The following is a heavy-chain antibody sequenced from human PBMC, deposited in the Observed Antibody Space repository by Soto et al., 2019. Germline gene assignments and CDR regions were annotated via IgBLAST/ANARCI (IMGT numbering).Heavy chain of an antibody. CDR3: ARDTIFGVLGNFDY. J-gene: IGHJ4*02. V-gene: IGHV4-61*01. D-gene: IGHD3-3*01. CDR2: IHYSGST. Sequence: SETLSLTCTVSGGSVSTGNYYWSWIRQPPGKGLEWIGYIHYSGSTIYNPSLKSRVTISVDTSKNQFSLRLSSVTAADTAVYYCARDTIFGVLGNFDYWGLGTLVTVSS. CDR1: GGSVSTGNYY.